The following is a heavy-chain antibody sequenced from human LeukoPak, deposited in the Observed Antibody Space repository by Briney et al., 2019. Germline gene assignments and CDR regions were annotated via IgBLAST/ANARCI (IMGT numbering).Heavy chain of an antibody. J-gene: IGHJ5*02. Sequence: GGSLRLSCVASGLTFTNAYMSRVRQAPGKGLEWLGRVNTNADGGTTDSAAPLEGRISISRDDSTSTVYLQITGMKVDDSGVFYCTTAFPDCTSALCTGSWGQGTLVTVSS. CDR1: GLTFTNAY. CDR3: TTAFPDCTSALCTGS. CDR2: VNTNADGGTT. D-gene: IGHD2-8*02. V-gene: IGHV3-15*01.